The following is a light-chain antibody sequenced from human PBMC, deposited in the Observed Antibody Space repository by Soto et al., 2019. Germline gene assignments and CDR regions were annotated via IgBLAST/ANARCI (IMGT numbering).Light chain of an antibody. CDR2: GAS. V-gene: IGKV3-20*01. J-gene: IGKJ5*01. CDR3: QQHGRSPIT. CDR1: QSVANNF. Sequence: EIVLTQSPGTLSLSPGERATLSCRASQSVANNFLAWHQQKPGQTPTLLIYGASNRATGIPARFGGSGSGTDFTLTISRLEPEDFAVYYCQQHGRSPITFRHGTRLEIK.